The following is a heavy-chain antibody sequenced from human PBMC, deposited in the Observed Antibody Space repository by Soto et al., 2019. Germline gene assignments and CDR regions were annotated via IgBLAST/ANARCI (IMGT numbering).Heavy chain of an antibody. V-gene: IGHV1-69*01. CDR3: ARESGGSRYCSSTSCYTVGWFDP. D-gene: IGHD2-2*02. CDR2: IIPIFGTA. Sequence: QVQLVQSRAEVKKPGSSVKVSCKASGGTFSSYAISWVRQAPGQGLEWMGGIIPIFGTANYAQKFQGRVTITADESTSTAYMELSSLRSEDTAVYYCARESGGSRYCSSTSCYTVGWFDPWGQGTLVTVSS. CDR1: GGTFSSYA. J-gene: IGHJ5*02.